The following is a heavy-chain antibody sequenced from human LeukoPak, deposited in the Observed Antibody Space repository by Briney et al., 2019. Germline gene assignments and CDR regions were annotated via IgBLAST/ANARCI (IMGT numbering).Heavy chain of an antibody. CDR3: ARVQGITMVRGVRRNWFDP. V-gene: IGHV1-2*02. CDR1: GYTFTGYY. D-gene: IGHD3-10*01. J-gene: IGHJ5*02. Sequence: ASVKVSCKASGYTFTGYYMHWVRQAPGQGLEWMGWINPNSGGTNYAQKFQGRVTMTRDTSISTAYMELSRLRSDDTAVYYCARVQGITMVRGVRRNWFDPWGQGTLVTVSS. CDR2: INPNSGGT.